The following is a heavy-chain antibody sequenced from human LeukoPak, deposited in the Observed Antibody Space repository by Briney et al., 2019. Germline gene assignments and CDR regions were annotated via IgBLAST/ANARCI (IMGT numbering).Heavy chain of an antibody. V-gene: IGHV3-23*01. D-gene: IGHD3-9*01. CDR2: FLGSGVTT. J-gene: IGHJ4*02. CDR1: GFTFSNYA. CDR3: AKWGDYDVLTGYYVPDY. Sequence: PGGSLRLSCAASGFTFSNYAMSWVRQAAGKVLEWVSAFLGSGVTTYYADSVKGRFTVSRDNSKSTLYLQMNTLRAEDTALYYCAKWGDYDVLTGYYVPDYWGQGTLVTVSS.